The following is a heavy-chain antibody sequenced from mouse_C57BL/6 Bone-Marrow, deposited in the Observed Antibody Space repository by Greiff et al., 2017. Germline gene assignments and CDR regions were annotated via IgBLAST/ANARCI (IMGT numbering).Heavy chain of an antibody. D-gene: IGHD2-5*01. V-gene: IGHV1-82*01. J-gene: IGHJ2*01. CDR3: ARSVYFSNYLFDY. Sequence: ESGPELVKPGASVKISCKASGYAFSSSWMNWVKQRPGKGLEWIGRIYPGDGDTNYNGKFKGKATLTADKSSSTAYMQLSSLTSEDSAVYFCARSVYFSNYLFDYWGQGTTLTVSS. CDR2: IYPGDGDT. CDR1: GYAFSSSW.